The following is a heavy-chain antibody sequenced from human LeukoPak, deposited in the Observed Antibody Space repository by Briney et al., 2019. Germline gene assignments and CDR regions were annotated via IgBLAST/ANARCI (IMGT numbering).Heavy chain of an antibody. CDR3: ARGGSRYSSSPGYFDY. Sequence: GGSLRLSCAASGFTFSSYWMSWVRQAPGKGLEWVANIKQDGSEKYYVDSVKGRFTISRDNAKNSLYLQMNSLRAEDTAVYYCARGGSRYSSSPGYFDYWGQGTLVTVSS. CDR2: IKQDGSEK. J-gene: IGHJ4*02. V-gene: IGHV3-7*03. CDR1: GFTFSSYW. D-gene: IGHD6-6*01.